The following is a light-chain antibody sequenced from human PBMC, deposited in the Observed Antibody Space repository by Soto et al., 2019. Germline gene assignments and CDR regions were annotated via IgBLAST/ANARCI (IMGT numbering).Light chain of an antibody. Sequence: NFMLTQPHSVSESPGKTVTISCTRSSGSFASNYVQWYQQRPGSAPTTVIYEDNQRPSWVPDRFSGSIDSSSNSASLTISRLRAEDEADYYCQSYDNTPGAVFGGGTKLTVL. CDR2: EDN. V-gene: IGLV6-57*03. CDR3: QSYDNTPGAV. CDR1: SGSFASNY. J-gene: IGLJ7*01.